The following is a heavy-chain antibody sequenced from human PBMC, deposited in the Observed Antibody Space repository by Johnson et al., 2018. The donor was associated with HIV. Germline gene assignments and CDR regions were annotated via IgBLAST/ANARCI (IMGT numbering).Heavy chain of an antibody. Sequence: QVQLVESGGGVVQPGRSLRLSCAASGFTFSSYAMHWVRQAPGKGLEWVSVIYSGGSTYYADSVKGRFTISRDNSKNTLYLQMNSLRAEDTAVYYCARDRGGDDAFDIWGQGTMVTVSS. D-gene: IGHD3-10*01. CDR1: GFTFSSYA. J-gene: IGHJ3*02. CDR3: ARDRGGDDAFDI. CDR2: IYSGGST. V-gene: IGHV3-NL1*01.